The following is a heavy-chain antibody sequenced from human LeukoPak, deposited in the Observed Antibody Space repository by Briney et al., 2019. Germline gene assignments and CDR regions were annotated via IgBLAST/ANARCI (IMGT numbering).Heavy chain of an antibody. V-gene: IGHV4-34*01. CDR2: INHSGST. J-gene: IGHJ6*03. CDR1: GGSFSGYY. CDR3: AKGLGRPAAIYYSYSSIDV. D-gene: IGHD2-2*01. Sequence: NSSETLSLTCAVYGGSFSGYYWSWIRQPPGKGLEWLGEINHSGSTNYNPSLKSRVTISVDTSKNQFSLKLSSVTAADTPVYSSAKGLGRPAAIYYSYSSIDVWGKGTPVTVSS.